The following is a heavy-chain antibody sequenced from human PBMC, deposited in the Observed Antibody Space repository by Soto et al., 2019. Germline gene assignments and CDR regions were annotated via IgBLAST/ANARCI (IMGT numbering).Heavy chain of an antibody. CDR1: GFTFSSYS. D-gene: IGHD2-15*01. CDR2: IISSSSTI. J-gene: IGHJ6*02. Sequence: GGSLRLSCAASGFTFSSYSMNWFRQAPGKGLEWVSYIISSSSTIYYADSVKGRFTISRDNAKNSLYLQMNSLRAEDTAVYYCASGPQYSYCSGGSCYPDYYYYGMDVWGQGTTVTVSS. CDR3: ASGPQYSYCSGGSCYPDYYYYGMDV. V-gene: IGHV3-48*01.